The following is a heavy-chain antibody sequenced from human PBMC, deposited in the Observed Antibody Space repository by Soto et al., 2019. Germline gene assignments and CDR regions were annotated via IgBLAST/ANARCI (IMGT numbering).Heavy chain of an antibody. CDR3: AKGMYSSSWYYDY. J-gene: IGHJ4*02. Sequence: QVQLVDSGGGVGQPGRSLRLSCAASGFTFNSHGMHWVRQAPGKGPEWVATISYDGSSKFYADSVKGRFTISRDNXKNALYLEMNSLRPDDAAVYYCAKGMYSSSWYYDYWGQGTLVTVSS. D-gene: IGHD6-13*01. CDR2: ISYDGSSK. V-gene: IGHV3-30*18. CDR1: GFTFNSHG.